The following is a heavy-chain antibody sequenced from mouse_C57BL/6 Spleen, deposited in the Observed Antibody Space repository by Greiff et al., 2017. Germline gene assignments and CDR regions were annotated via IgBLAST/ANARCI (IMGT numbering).Heavy chain of an antibody. Sequence: EVNVVESGGGLVKPGGSLKLSCAASGFTFSDYGMHWVRQAPEKGLEWVAYISSGNSTIYYADTVKGRFTISRDNAKNTLFLQMTSLRSENTAMYYCARREYSNCDYLDDWGQGTTRTVSS. V-gene: IGHV5-17*01. CDR3: ARREYSNCDYLDD. J-gene: IGHJ2*01. D-gene: IGHD2-5*01. CDR1: GFTFSDYG. CDR2: ISSGNSTI.